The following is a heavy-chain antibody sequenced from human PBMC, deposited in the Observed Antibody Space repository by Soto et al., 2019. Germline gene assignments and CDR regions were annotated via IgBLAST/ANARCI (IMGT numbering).Heavy chain of an antibody. CDR3: AREHSYASLRVLSHFDL. CDR1: DFSIRSPDLW. CDR2: IFYSGSP. Sequence: QVLLQEAGPAVVETSQTLSLTCTVSDFSIRSPDLWCHWLRQPPGKPLEWIGYIFYSGSPSYNPSLGIRVSMAEVKSNGHFSLRTRSSTVAGTAVDFFAREHSYASLRVLSHFDLLGQGTMVAVSS. D-gene: IGHD3-16*01. J-gene: IGHJ3*01. V-gene: IGHV4-30-4*08.